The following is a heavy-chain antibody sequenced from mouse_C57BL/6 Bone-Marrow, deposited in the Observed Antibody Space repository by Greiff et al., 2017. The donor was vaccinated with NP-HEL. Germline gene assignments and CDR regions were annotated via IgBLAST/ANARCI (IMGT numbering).Heavy chain of an antibody. CDR3: TRGPPRFAY. Sequence: EVQLVESGGGLVQPGGSMKLSCVASGFTFSNYWMNWVRQSPEKGLEWVAQIRLKSDNYATHYAESVKGRFTISRDDSKSSVYLQMNNLRAEDTGIYYCTRGPPRFAYWGQGTLVTVSA. V-gene: IGHV6-3*01. CDR1: GFTFSNYW. J-gene: IGHJ3*01. CDR2: IRLKSDNYAT.